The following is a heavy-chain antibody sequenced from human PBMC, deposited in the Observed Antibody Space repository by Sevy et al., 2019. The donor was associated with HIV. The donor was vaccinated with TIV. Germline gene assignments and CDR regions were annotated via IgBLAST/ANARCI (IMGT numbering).Heavy chain of an antibody. D-gene: IGHD6-13*01. CDR1: GGSISSSSYY. J-gene: IGHJ4*02. CDR2: IYYSGST. V-gene: IGHV4-39*01. CDR3: ARRSGIAAAGTLDY. Sequence: SETLSLTCTVSGGSISSSSYYWGWIRQPPGKGLEWIGSIYYSGSTYYNPSLKSRVTISVDTSKNQFSLKLGSVTAADTAVYYCARRSGIAAAGTLDYWGQGTLVTVSS.